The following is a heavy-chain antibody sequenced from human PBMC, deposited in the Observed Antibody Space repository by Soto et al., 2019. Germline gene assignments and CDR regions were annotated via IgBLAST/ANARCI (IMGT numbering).Heavy chain of an antibody. CDR2: IKSKTDGGTT. CDR3: TTEYYDYVLGSYRYTGSGY. J-gene: IGHJ4*02. V-gene: IGHV3-15*01. Sequence: EVQLVESGGGLVKPGGSLRLSCAASGFTFSNAWMSWVRQAPGKGLEWVGRIKSKTDGGTTDYAAPVKGRFTISRDDSKNTLYLQMNSLKTEDTAVYYCTTEYYDYVLGSYRYTGSGYWGQGTLVTVSS. D-gene: IGHD3-16*02. CDR1: GFTFSNAW.